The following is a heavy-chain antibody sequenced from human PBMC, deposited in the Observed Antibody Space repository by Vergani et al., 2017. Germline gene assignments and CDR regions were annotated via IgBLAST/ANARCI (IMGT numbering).Heavy chain of an antibody. J-gene: IGHJ5*02. Sequence: QVQLQQWGAGLLKPSETLSLTCAVYGGSFSGYYWSWIRQPPGKGLEWIGEINHSGSTNYNPSLKSRVTISVDTSKNQFSLKLSSVTAADTAVYYCARRGCSSTSCYAFPKYNWFDPWGQGTLVTVSS. V-gene: IGHV4-34*01. CDR1: GGSFSGYY. CDR3: ARRGCSSTSCYAFPKYNWFDP. CDR2: INHSGST. D-gene: IGHD2-2*01.